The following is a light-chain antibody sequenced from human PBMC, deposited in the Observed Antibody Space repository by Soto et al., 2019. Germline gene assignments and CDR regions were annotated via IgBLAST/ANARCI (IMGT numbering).Light chain of an antibody. Sequence: QSVLTQPPSVSGAPGQRVTISCTGSSSNIGAGFDVHWYQQLPGTAPKLLVAGNNNRPSGVSNRFSGSKSGNTASLTISGLQTEDEADYYCSSYTSSSTLVVFGGGTKLTVL. V-gene: IGLV1-40*01. J-gene: IGLJ2*01. CDR1: SSNIGAGFD. CDR3: SSYTSSSTLVV. CDR2: GNN.